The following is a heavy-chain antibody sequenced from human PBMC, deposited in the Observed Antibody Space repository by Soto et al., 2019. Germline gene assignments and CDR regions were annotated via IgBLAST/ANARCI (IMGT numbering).Heavy chain of an antibody. J-gene: IGHJ4*02. V-gene: IGHV3-23*01. CDR3: ARWSFLDH. CDR2: LSGSDGKT. CDR1: GFSFSSFV. Sequence: EVQLLESGGRLVQPGGSLRLSCATSGFSFSSFVMSWVRQAPGKGLEWVSSLSGSDGKTYYADSVKGRFSMSTDTSKSTLYLEMNRLRAEDTAVYYCARWSFLDHWGQGTRVTVS. D-gene: IGHD1-26*01.